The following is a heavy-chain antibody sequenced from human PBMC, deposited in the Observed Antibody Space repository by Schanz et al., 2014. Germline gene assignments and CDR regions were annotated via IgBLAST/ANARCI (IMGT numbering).Heavy chain of an antibody. CDR2: ISPYNGNT. V-gene: IGHV1-18*01. J-gene: IGHJ6*02. Sequence: QVQLVQSGAEVKKPGSPVKVSCKSSGGTFSSYAISWVRQAPGQGLEWMGWISPYNGNTDYAQKIQGRVTLTTDTSTSTASMELRNLRSGDTAVYYCARAKRFGDMDVWGQGTTVTVSS. CDR1: GGTFSSYA. D-gene: IGHD3-10*01. CDR3: ARAKRFGDMDV.